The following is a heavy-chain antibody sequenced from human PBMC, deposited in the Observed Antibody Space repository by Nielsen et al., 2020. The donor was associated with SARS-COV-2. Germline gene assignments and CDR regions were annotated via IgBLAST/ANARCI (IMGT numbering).Heavy chain of an antibody. CDR1: GDSISNYY. D-gene: IGHD6-6*01. J-gene: IGHJ5*02. CDR2: IYDSGST. CDR3: ANLKRGRSSWFYVVLDR. V-gene: IGHV4-4*09. Sequence: SETLSLTCNVSGDSISNYYWSWIRQSPGKGLEFIGYIYDSGSTNYNPSLRSRVTISRDMSTNQCSLRLRSVTAADTAVYYCANLKRGRSSWFYVVLDRWGQGILVTVSS.